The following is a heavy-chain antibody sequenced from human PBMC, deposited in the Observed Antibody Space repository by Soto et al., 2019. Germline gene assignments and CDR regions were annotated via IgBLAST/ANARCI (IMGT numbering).Heavy chain of an antibody. CDR2: INQDGLEK. CDR1: GLKFIMHW. CDR3: ATQQQLDY. J-gene: IGHJ4*01. Sequence: PGGLLRLSYTASGLKFIMHWMSWVRQAPGKGLEWVANINQDGLEKYYVDSVKGRFTISRDNAKNSLYLQMNSLSAEDTAMYYCATQQQLDYWGQGILVTVSS. D-gene: IGHD2-2*01. V-gene: IGHV3-7*03.